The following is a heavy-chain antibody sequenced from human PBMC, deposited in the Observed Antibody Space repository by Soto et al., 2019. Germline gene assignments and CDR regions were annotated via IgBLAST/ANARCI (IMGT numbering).Heavy chain of an antibody. J-gene: IGHJ5*02. D-gene: IGHD3-22*01. CDR1: GASISSGGHY. CDR2: IYYSGST. Sequence: QVQLQESGPGLVKPSQTLSLTCTVSGASISSGGHYWSWIRQHPGKGLEWIGYIYYSGSTYYNPSLNSRVIISVDTSKNQFSLKLNSVTAADTAVHYCAREIVVSARWFDPWGQGTLVTVSS. V-gene: IGHV4-31*03. CDR3: AREIVVSARWFDP.